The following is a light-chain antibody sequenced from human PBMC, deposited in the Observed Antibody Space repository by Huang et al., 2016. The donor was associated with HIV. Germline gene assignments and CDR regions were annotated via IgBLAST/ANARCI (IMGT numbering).Light chain of an antibody. J-gene: IGKJ4*01. Sequence: EIVMTQSPATLSVSPGERATLSCRASQSVRSNLAWYQQKPGQTPRLLLYGASTRATCIPARFSGSGSGTEFTLTISSLQSEDFAVYYCQQYTNWPLTFGGGTKVEIK. CDR3: QQYTNWPLT. CDR2: GAS. V-gene: IGKV3-15*01. CDR1: QSVRSN.